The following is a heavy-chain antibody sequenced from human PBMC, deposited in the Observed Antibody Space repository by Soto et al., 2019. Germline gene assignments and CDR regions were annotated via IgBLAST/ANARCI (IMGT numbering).Heavy chain of an antibody. CDR1: GGTFSSYA. D-gene: IGHD6-13*01. Sequence: QVQLVQSGAEVKKPGSSVKVSCKASGGTFSSYAISWVRQAPGQGLEWMGGIIPIFGTANYAQKFQGRVTITADESTSTAYMELSSLRSEDTAVYYCARGQYSSSWYRFSADYYYGMDVWGQGTTVTVSS. CDR3: ARGQYSSSWYRFSADYYYGMDV. J-gene: IGHJ6*02. V-gene: IGHV1-69*01. CDR2: IIPIFGTA.